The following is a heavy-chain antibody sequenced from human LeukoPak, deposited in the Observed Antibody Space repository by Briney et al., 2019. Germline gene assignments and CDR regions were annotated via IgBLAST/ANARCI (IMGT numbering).Heavy chain of an antibody. CDR1: GGSISSGGYY. CDR2: IYYSGST. CDR3: AREYAAGNWFDP. J-gene: IGHJ5*02. V-gene: IGHV4-31*03. Sequence: PSQTLSLTCTVSGGSISSGGYYWSWIRQHPGKGLEWIGYIYYSGSTYYNPSLKSRVTISVDTSKNQFSLKPSSVTAADTAVYYCAREYAAGNWFDPWGQGTLVTVSS.